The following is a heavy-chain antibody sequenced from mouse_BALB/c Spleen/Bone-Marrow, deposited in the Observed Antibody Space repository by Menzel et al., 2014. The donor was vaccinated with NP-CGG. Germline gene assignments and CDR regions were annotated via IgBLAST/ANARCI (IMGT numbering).Heavy chain of an antibody. CDR2: IDPANGNT. Sequence: VHVKQSGAELVKPGASVKLSCTASGFNIKDTYMHWVKQRPEQGLEGIGRIDPANGNTKYDPKFQGKATITADTSSSTAYLQLSSLTSEDTAVYYCARGLLQYYYAMDYWGQGTSVTVSS. D-gene: IGHD2-3*01. J-gene: IGHJ4*01. CDR3: ARGLLQYYYAMDY. CDR1: GFNIKDTY. V-gene: IGHV14-3*02.